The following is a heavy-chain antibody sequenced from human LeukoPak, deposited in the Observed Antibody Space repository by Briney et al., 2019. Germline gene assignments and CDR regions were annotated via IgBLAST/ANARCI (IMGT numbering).Heavy chain of an antibody. CDR3: ARDRTYCGGDCYSSALLDY. D-gene: IGHD2-21*02. CDR2: INPNSGGT. J-gene: IGHJ4*02. V-gene: IGHV1-2*02. Sequence: ASVKVSCKASGYTFTGYYMHWVRQAPGQGLEWMGWINPNSGGTNYAQKFQGRVTMTRDTSISTAYMELSRLRSDDTAVYYCARDRTYCGGDCYSSALLDYWGQGTLVTVSS. CDR1: GYTFTGYY.